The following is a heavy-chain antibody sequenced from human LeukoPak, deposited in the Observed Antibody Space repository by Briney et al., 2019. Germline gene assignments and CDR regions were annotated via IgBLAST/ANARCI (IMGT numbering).Heavy chain of an antibody. CDR1: DDSIGNYY. CDR2: IYFSGST. D-gene: IGHD4-11*01. CDR3: ARVGGSNFYNYGMDV. J-gene: IGHJ6*02. Sequence: SETLSLTCTVSDDSIGNYYWSWIRQSPGKGLEWIGYIYFSGSTNYNPSLKRRVTMSVVTSKNQFSLRLTSVTAADTATYYSARVGGSNFYNYGMDVWGQGTTVIVSS. V-gene: IGHV4-59*01.